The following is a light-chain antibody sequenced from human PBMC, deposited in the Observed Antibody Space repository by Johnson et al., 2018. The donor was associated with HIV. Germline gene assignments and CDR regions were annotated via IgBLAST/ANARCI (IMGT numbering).Light chain of an antibody. CDR1: SSDMGNYA. V-gene: IGLV1-51*02. CDR3: GTWESSLSAGYV. Sequence: QSVLTQPPSVSAAPGHKVTISCSGSSSDMGNYAVSWYQQLPGTAPKLLIYENNKRPSGIPDRFSGSKSATSATLGITGLQTGDEADYYCGTWESSLSAGYVFGAGTKVTVL. CDR2: ENN. J-gene: IGLJ1*01.